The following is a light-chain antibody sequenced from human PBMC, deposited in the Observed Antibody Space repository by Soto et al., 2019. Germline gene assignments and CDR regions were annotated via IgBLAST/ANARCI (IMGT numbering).Light chain of an antibody. CDR1: QSIRSW. J-gene: IGKJ1*01. V-gene: IGKV1-5*01. CDR2: DAS. Sequence: ILRTQSPSTLSASIGDRVTITCRASQSIRSWLAWYQHKPGKPPKLLIYDASGLDSGVPSRFSGSGYGTEFTLTISGLQPEDFATFYCQQYDSFPWTFGQGTKVDIK. CDR3: QQYDSFPWT.